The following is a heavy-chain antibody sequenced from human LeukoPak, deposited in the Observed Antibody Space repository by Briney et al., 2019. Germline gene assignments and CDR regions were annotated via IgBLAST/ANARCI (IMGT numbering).Heavy chain of an antibody. CDR2: IKQDGSEK. CDR3: ARGYCSAGSCSRAPDF. V-gene: IGHV3-7*04. J-gene: IGHJ4*02. CDR1: GFTFSRYW. D-gene: IGHD2-15*01. Sequence: GSLRLSCAASGFTFSRYWMTWVRQAPGKGLEWVANIKQDGSEKYHLDSVKGRFTISRDNAKNSMYLQMNSLRAEDSAVYYCARGYCSAGSCSRAPDFWGQGTLVTVSS.